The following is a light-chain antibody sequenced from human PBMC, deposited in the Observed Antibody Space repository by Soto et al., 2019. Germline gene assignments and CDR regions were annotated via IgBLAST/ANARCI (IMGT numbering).Light chain of an antibody. CDR2: LEGSGSY. J-gene: IGLJ3*02. V-gene: IGLV4-60*02. CDR1: SGHSSYI. CDR3: ETWDSNSRV. Sequence: QPVLTQSYSASASLGTSVKLTCTLSSGHSSYIIAWHQQQPGKAPRYLMTLEGSGSYNKWSGVPDRFSGSTSGADRYLTISNLQFEDESDYYCETWDSNSRVFGGGTKLTVL.